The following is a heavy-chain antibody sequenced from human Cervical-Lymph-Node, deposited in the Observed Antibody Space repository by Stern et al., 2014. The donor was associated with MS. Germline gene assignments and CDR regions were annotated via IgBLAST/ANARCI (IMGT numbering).Heavy chain of an antibody. Sequence: VQLVESGPGLVKPSQTLSVTCTVSGGSISHGGYYWTRIRQHPGKGLEWIGSMYFTGSTFYNPSLKSRVTISADTSKNQFSLRLNSVTAADTAVYYCAVPTVADDAFDIWGHGTMVTVSS. CDR1: GGSISHGGYY. D-gene: IGHD4-11*01. CDR3: AVPTVADDAFDI. V-gene: IGHV4-31*03. CDR2: MYFTGST. J-gene: IGHJ3*02.